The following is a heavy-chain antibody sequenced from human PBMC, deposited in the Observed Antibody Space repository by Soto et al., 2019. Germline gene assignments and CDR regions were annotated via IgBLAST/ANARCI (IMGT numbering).Heavy chain of an antibody. CDR3: AREYGTTPSNHFDY. V-gene: IGHV1-69*01. D-gene: IGHD1-7*01. CDR2: IIPIFGTA. Sequence: QVQLVQSGAEVKKPGSSVKVSCKASGGTFSSYAISWVRQAPGQGLEWMGGIIPIFGTANYAQKFQGRVTITADESTSTAYMELSSPRSEDTAVYYCAREYGTTPSNHFDYWGQGTLVTVSS. J-gene: IGHJ4*02. CDR1: GGTFSSYA.